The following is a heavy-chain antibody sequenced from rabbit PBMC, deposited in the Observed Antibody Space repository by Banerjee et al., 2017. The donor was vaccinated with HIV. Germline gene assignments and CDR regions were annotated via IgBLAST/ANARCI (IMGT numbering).Heavy chain of an antibody. J-gene: IGHJ4*01. Sequence: QEQLVESGGDLVQPGASLTLTCTASGFDFSAYTFMGWARQAPGKGLDRIPCIDTGGSDFTYYAPWAKGRFTISSDNAQNTVDLQMNSLTAADTATYFCAREDVGGSVSLWGPGTLVTVS. CDR2: IDTGGSDFT. CDR3: AREDVGGSVSL. D-gene: IGHD1-1*01. V-gene: IGHV1S45*01. CDR1: GFDFSAYTF.